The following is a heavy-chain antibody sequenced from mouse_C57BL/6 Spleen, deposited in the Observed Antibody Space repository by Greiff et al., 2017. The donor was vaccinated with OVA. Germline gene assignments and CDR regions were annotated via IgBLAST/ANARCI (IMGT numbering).Heavy chain of an antibody. J-gene: IGHJ3*01. V-gene: IGHV1-15*01. CDR3: TRRRDYGSSSFAY. CDR2: IDPETGGT. D-gene: IGHD1-1*01. CDR1: GYTFTDYE. Sequence: VQVVESGAELVRPGASVTLSCKASGYTFTDYEMHWVKQTPVHGLEWIGAIDPETGGTAYNQKFKGKAILTADKSSSTAYMELRSLTSEDSAVYYCTRRRDYGSSSFAYWGQGTLVTVSA.